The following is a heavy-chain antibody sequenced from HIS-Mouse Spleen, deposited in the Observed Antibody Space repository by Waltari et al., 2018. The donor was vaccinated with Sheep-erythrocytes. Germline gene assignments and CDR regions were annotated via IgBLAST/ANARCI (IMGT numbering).Heavy chain of an antibody. V-gene: IGHV3-21*01. Sequence: EVQLVESGGGLVKPGGSLRLSCAASGFTFSSYSMNWVRQAPGKGMEWVSSISSSSSYIYYVDSVKGRFTISRDNAKNSLYLQMNSLRAEDTAVYYCARDRSNYFDYWGQGTLVTVSS. J-gene: IGHJ4*02. CDR2: ISSSSSYI. CDR3: ARDRSNYFDY. D-gene: IGHD3-10*01. CDR1: GFTFSSYS.